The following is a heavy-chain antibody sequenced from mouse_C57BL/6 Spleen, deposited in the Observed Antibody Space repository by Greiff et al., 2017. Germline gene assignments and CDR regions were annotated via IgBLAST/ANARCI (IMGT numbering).Heavy chain of an antibody. CDR1: GYTFTSYG. Sequence: QVQLQQSGAELARPGASVKLSCKASGYTFTSYGISWVKQRTGQGLEWIGEIYPRSGNTYYNEKFKGKATLTADKSSSTAYMELRSLTSEDSAVYFWADYYGSSSYWYFDVWGTGTTVTVSS. J-gene: IGHJ1*03. CDR3: ADYYGSSSYWYFDV. V-gene: IGHV1-81*01. D-gene: IGHD1-1*01. CDR2: IYPRSGNT.